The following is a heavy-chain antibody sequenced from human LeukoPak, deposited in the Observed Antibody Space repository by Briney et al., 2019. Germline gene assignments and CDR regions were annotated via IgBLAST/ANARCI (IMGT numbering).Heavy chain of an antibody. Sequence: GGSLRLSCAASGFTFSSYEMNWVRQAPGKGLEWVSYISSSGSTIYYADSVKGRFTISRDNAKNTLNLQMNSLRAEDTAVYYCARDLGQYYDTSDKWFDPWGQGTLVTVSS. CDR3: ARDLGQYYDTSDKWFDP. J-gene: IGHJ5*02. D-gene: IGHD3-22*01. V-gene: IGHV3-48*03. CDR2: ISSSGSTI. CDR1: GFTFSSYE.